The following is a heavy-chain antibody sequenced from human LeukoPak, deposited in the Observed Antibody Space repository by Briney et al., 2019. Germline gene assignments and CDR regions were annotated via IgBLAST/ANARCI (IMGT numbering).Heavy chain of an antibody. D-gene: IGHD3-22*01. CDR2: IYPGDSDT. J-gene: IGHJ4*02. CDR3: ARAHDSSGYYFDY. Sequence: GESVKISCKGSGYSFTSYWIGWVRQMPGKGLEWMGIIYPGDSDTRYSPSFQGQVTISADKSISTAYLQWSSLKASDTAMYYCARAHDSSGYYFDYWGQGTLVTVSS. V-gene: IGHV5-51*01. CDR1: GYSFTSYW.